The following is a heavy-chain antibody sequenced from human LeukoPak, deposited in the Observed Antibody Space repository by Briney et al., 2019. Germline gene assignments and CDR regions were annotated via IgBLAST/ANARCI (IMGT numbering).Heavy chain of an antibody. D-gene: IGHD6-13*01. J-gene: IGHJ4*02. CDR3: TREGEYSNSWYYFDY. CDR2: ISSTGRTI. V-gene: IGHV3-11*01. Sequence: GGSLRLSCAASGFTFNNYYMSWIRQAPGKGLEWVSYISSTGRTIYYADSVKGRFTISGDNAKNSMYLQMNSLRAEDTAMYYCTREGEYSNSWYYFDYWGQGTLVTVSS. CDR1: GFTFNNYY.